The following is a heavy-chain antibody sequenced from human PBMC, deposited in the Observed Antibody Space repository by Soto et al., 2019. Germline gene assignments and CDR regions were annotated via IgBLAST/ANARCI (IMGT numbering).Heavy chain of an antibody. CDR3: ARQGSWPYYYYGLDV. D-gene: IGHD1-26*01. CDR1: GYTFTTSG. V-gene: IGHV1-18*01. J-gene: IGHJ6*02. Sequence: QVQLVQSGPEVKKPGASVKVSCEASGYTFTTSGISWVRQASGQGLEWMGWISTYNGDTNSAQKFQGRVTMTADTSTGTAYMELMSLKSDDTAVYYCARQGSWPYYYYGLDVWGQGTTVTVSS. CDR2: ISTYNGDT.